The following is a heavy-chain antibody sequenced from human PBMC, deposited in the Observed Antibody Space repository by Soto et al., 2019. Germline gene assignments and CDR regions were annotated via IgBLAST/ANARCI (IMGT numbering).Heavy chain of an antibody. Sequence: SETLSLTCTVSGGSISSGDYYWSWIRQPPGKGLEWIGYIYYSGSTYYNPSLKSRVTISVDTSKNQFSLKLSSVTAADTAVYYCARGSLAGTPLYWFDPWGQGTLVTVSS. D-gene: IGHD1-1*01. J-gene: IGHJ5*02. V-gene: IGHV4-30-4*01. CDR3: ARGSLAGTPLYWFDP. CDR1: GGSISSGDYY. CDR2: IYYSGST.